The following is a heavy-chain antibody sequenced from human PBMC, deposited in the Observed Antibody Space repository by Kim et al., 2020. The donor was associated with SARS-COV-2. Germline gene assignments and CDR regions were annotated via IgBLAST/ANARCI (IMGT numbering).Heavy chain of an antibody. Sequence: GGSLRLSCAASGFTFSSYWMSWVRQAPGKGLEWVANIKQDGSEKYYVDSVKGRFTISRDNAKNSLYLQMNSLRAEDTAVYYCARDLYDYIWGSYRSKAFDPWGQGTLVTVSS. CDR1: GFTFSSYW. CDR2: IKQDGSEK. V-gene: IGHV3-7*01. CDR3: ARDLYDYIWGSYRSKAFDP. D-gene: IGHD3-16*02. J-gene: IGHJ5*02.